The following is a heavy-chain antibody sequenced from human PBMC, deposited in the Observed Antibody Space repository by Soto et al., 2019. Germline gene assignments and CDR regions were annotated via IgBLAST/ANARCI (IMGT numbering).Heavy chain of an antibody. Sequence: PSETLSLTCTVSGGSISGSSYYWGWIRQPPGKGLEWIGSIYYSGSTYYNPSLKSRVTISVDTSKNQFSLKLSSVTAADTAVYYCARLEMATIEYFQHWGQGTLVTVSS. CDR2: IYYSGST. CDR3: ARLEMATIEYFQH. V-gene: IGHV4-39*01. J-gene: IGHJ1*01. D-gene: IGHD5-12*01. CDR1: GGSISGSSYY.